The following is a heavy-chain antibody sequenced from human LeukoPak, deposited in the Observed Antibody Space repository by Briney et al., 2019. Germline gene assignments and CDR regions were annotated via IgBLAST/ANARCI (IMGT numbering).Heavy chain of an antibody. D-gene: IGHD3-10*01. CDR2: ISYTGST. CDR1: GGSISPYF. Sequence: SGTLSLTCTVSGGSISPYFWNWIRQPPGKGLEWIGYISYTGSTNYNPSLKSRVTISVDTSKNQFSLQLTFVTAADTAVYYCARDDYRGVTNFDPWGQGTLVTVSS. CDR3: ARDDYRGVTNFDP. J-gene: IGHJ5*02. V-gene: IGHV4-59*01.